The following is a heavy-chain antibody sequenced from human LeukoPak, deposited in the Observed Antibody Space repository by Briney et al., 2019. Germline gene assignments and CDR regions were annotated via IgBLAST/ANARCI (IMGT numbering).Heavy chain of an antibody. J-gene: IGHJ4*02. CDR1: GGSISSSTYY. D-gene: IGHD3-22*01. Sequence: PSETLSLTCTVSGGSISSSTYYWGWIRQPPGKGLEWIGSIYYSGSTYYNPSLKSRVTISVDTSKNQFSLKLSSVTAADTAVYYCARTNYYDSSGYYRSFDYWGQGTLVTVSS. V-gene: IGHV4-39*07. CDR3: ARTNYYDSSGYYRSFDY. CDR2: IYYSGST.